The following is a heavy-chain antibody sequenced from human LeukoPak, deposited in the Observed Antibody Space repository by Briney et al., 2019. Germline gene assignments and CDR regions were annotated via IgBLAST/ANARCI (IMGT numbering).Heavy chain of an antibody. CDR2: IYYSGST. CDR3: ARDRRAYSSSWYYYYYYGMDV. J-gene: IGHJ6*02. V-gene: IGHV4-59*01. D-gene: IGHD6-13*01. CDR1: GGSISSYY. Sequence: SETLSLTCTVSGGSISSYYWSWIRQPPGKGLEWIGYIYYSGSTNYNPSLKSRVTISVDTSKNQFSLKLSSVTAADTAVYYCARDRRAYSSSWYYYYYYGMDVWGQGTTVTVSS.